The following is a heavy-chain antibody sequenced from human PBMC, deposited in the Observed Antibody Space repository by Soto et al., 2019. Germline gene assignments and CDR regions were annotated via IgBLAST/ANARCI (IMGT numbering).Heavy chain of an antibody. Sequence: ASVKVSCKASGYTFTSYAMHWVRQAPGQRLEWMGWINAGNGNTKYSQKFQGRVTITRDTSASTAYMELSSLRSEDTAVYYCARGSLATRLPYTWFGHWGQGSLVTVSS. CDR3: ARGSLATRLPYTWFGH. CDR2: INAGNGNT. V-gene: IGHV1-3*01. CDR1: GYTFTSYA. D-gene: IGHD3-10*01. J-gene: IGHJ5*02.